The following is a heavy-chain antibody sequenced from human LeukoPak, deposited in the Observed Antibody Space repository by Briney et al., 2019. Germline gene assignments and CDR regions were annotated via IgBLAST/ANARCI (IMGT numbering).Heavy chain of an antibody. J-gene: IGHJ4*02. D-gene: IGHD3-22*01. CDR2: IRYDGRNK. CDR1: GFTFSRYG. V-gene: IGHV3-30*02. Sequence: GGSLRLSCAASGFTFSRYGMHWVRQAPGKGLEWVAFIRYDGRNKDYADSVKGRFTISRDNAKNSLYLQMNSLRAEDTAVYYCASGYYDSSGYYSPDYWGQGTLVTVSS. CDR3: ASGYYDSSGYYSPDY.